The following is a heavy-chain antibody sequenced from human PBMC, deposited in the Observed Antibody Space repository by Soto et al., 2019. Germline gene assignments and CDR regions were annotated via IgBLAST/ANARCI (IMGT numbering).Heavy chain of an antibody. J-gene: IGHJ4*02. D-gene: IGHD5-12*01. CDR1: GESFSGYY. CDR3: AGNIVATISSFDY. Sequence: QVQLQQWGAGLLKPSETLSLTCAVYGESFSGYYWSWIRQPPGKGLEWIGEINHSGSTNYNPSLKSRVTMSVDTSKNQFYLKLSSVTAADTAMYYCAGNIVATISSFDYWGQGTLVTVSS. CDR2: INHSGST. V-gene: IGHV4-34*02.